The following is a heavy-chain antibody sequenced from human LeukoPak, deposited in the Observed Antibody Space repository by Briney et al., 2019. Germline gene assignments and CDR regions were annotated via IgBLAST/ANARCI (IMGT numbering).Heavy chain of an antibody. D-gene: IGHD6-19*01. CDR1: GFTFSSYG. J-gene: IGHJ4*02. CDR2: ISYDGSNK. CDR3: ARVPVSSGWYYFDY. V-gene: IGHV3-30*03. Sequence: GGSLRLSCAASGFTFSSYGMHWVRQAPGKGLEWVAVISYDGSNKYYADSVKGRFTISRDNSKNTLYLQMNSLRAEDTAVYYCARVPVSSGWYYFDYWGQGTLVTVSS.